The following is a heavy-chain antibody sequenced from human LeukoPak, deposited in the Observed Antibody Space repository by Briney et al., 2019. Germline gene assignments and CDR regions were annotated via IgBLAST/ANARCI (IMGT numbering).Heavy chain of an antibody. CDR1: GGTFSSYA. CDR2: IVPVLGIA. Sequence: SVKVSCKASGGTFSSYAISWVRQAPGQGLEWMGRIVPVLGIANYARKFQGRVTITADKSTSTAYMELSSLRSEDTAVYYCARAGAAAAGMGYWGQGTLVTVSS. D-gene: IGHD6-13*01. J-gene: IGHJ4*02. V-gene: IGHV1-69*04. CDR3: ARAGAAAAGMGY.